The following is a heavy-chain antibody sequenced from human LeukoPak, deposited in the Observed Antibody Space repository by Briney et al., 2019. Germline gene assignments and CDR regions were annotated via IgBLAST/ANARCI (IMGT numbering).Heavy chain of an antibody. J-gene: IGHJ4*02. CDR1: GSTFSYRW. CDR3: ARASSRGGYCKSTSCSYFFDY. V-gene: IGHV3-7*01. Sequence: GGSLRLSCAASGSTFSYRWMSWVRQAPGTGLEWVANIKQDGTVQYYLDSVRGRFTISRDNGKNSLYLQMNKLRADDTAVYYCARASSRGGYCKSTSCSYFFDYWGQGTLVTVSS. D-gene: IGHD2-2*01. CDR2: IKQDGTVQ.